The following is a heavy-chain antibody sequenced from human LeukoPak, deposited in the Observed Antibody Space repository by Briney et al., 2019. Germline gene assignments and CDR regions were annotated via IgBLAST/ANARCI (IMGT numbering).Heavy chain of an antibody. CDR1: GDSVSSYSAA. J-gene: IGHJ3*02. CDR3: ARSGGHDAFDI. CDR2: TYYRSKWYN. V-gene: IGHV6-1*01. Sequence: SQTLSLTCAISGDSVSSYSAAWSWIRQSPSRGLEWLGRTYYRSKWYNDYAVSVKSRITINPHTSKNQFSLQLTSVTPEDTAVYYCARSGGHDAFDIWGQGTMVTVSS. D-gene: IGHD4-23*01.